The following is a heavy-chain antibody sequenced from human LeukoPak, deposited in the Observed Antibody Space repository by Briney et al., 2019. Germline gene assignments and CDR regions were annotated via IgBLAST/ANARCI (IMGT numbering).Heavy chain of an antibody. Sequence: GGSLRLSCAASGFTFSDYYMSWIRQAPGKGLEWVSYISSSGSTIYHADSVKGRFTISRDNAKNSLYLQMNSLRAEDTAVYYCARRRVVTAMVSYYYYGMDVWGQGTTVTVSS. CDR2: ISSSGSTI. D-gene: IGHD2-21*02. J-gene: IGHJ6*02. V-gene: IGHV3-11*01. CDR3: ARRRVVTAMVSYYYYGMDV. CDR1: GFTFSDYY.